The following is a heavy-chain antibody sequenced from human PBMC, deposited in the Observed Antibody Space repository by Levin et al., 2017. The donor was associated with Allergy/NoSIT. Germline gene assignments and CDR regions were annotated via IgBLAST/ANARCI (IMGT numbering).Heavy chain of an antibody. CDR1: GGSISSYY. V-gene: IGHV4-59*08. D-gene: IGHD4-11*01. J-gene: IGHJ4*02. CDR2: IYYSGST. Sequence: SQTLSLTCTVSGGSISSYYWSWIRQPPGKGLEWIGYIYYSGSTNYNPSLKSRVTISVDTSKNQFSLKLSSVTAADTAVFYCARSDYSTDYFDYWGQGTLVTVSS. CDR3: ARSDYSTDYFDY.